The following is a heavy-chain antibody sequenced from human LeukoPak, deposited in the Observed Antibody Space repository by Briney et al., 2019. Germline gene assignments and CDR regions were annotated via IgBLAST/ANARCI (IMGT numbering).Heavy chain of an antibody. V-gene: IGHV3-15*07. J-gene: IGHJ4*02. CDR1: GFTFSSYS. Sequence: PGGSLRLSCAASGFTFSSYSMNWVRQAPGKGLEWVGRIKSKTDGGTTDYAAPVKGRFTISRDDSKNTLYLQMNSLKTEDTAVYYCTTDSPYSSSHDTFDYWGQGTLVTVSS. CDR2: IKSKTDGGTT. D-gene: IGHD6-13*01. CDR3: TTDSPYSSSHDTFDY.